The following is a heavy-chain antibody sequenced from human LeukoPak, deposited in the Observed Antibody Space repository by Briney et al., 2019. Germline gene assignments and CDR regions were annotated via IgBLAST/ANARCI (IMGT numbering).Heavy chain of an antibody. CDR1: GFTVSSNY. CDR2: NYSGGST. D-gene: IGHD6-19*01. Sequence: GGSLRLSCAASGFTVSSNYMSWVRQAPGKGLEWVSVNYSGGSTYYADSVKGRFTISRDNPKNTLYLQMNSLRAEDTAVYYCASLSGRVAGFDYWGQGTLVTVSS. V-gene: IGHV3-66*01. CDR3: ASLSGRVAGFDY. J-gene: IGHJ4*02.